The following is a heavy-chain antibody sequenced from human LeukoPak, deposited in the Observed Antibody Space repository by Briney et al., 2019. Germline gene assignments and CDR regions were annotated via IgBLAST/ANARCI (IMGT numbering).Heavy chain of an antibody. D-gene: IGHD6-6*01. CDR2: INHSGST. Sequence: SETLSLTCAVYGASFSGYYWSWIRQPPGKGLEWIGEINHSGSTNYNPSLKSRVTISVDTSKNQFSLKLSSVTAADTAVYYCARSRFGAARRYMDVWGKGTTVTVSS. J-gene: IGHJ6*03. CDR3: ARSRFGAARRYMDV. CDR1: GASFSGYY. V-gene: IGHV4-34*01.